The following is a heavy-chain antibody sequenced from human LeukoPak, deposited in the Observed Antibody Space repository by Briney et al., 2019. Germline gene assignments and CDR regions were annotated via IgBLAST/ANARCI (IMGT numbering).Heavy chain of an antibody. CDR1: GFTFSSYA. D-gene: IGHD4-17*01. CDR2: ISGSGGST. CDR3: ARLRYGDYLPGDY. V-gene: IGHV3-23*01. J-gene: IGHJ4*02. Sequence: GGSLRLSCAASGFTFSSYAMSWVRQAPGKGLEWVSAISGSGGSTYYADSVKGRFTISRDNSKNTLYLQMNSLRAEDTAVYYCARLRYGDYLPGDYWGQGTLVTVSS.